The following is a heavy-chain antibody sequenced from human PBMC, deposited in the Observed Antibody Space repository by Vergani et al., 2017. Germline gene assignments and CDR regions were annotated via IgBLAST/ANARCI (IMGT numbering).Heavy chain of an antibody. V-gene: IGHV4-38-2*01. D-gene: IGHD3-22*01. CDR1: GYSISSGYY. Sequence: QVQLQESGPGLVKPSETLSLPCAVSGYSISSGYYWGWIRQPPGKGLEWIGSIYHSGSTYYNPSLKSRVTISVDTSKNQFSLKLSSVTAADTAVYYCARRDSSGPFGYWGQGTLVTVSS. CDR2: IYHSGST. J-gene: IGHJ4*02. CDR3: ARRDSSGPFGY.